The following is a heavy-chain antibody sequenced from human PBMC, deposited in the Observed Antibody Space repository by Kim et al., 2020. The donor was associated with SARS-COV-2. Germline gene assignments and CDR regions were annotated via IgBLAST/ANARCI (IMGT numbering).Heavy chain of an antibody. D-gene: IGHD3-10*01. J-gene: IGHJ6*01. CDR3: AGTMVRGVIITGYYYYG. CDR2: IWYDGSNK. CDR1: GFTFSSCA. V-gene: IGHV3-33*08. Sequence: GGSLRLSCAASGFTFSSCAIHWVRQAPGKGLEWVAVIWYDGSNKYYADSVKGRFTISRDNSKNTLYLQMNSLRAEDTAVYYCAGTMVRGVIITGYYYYG.